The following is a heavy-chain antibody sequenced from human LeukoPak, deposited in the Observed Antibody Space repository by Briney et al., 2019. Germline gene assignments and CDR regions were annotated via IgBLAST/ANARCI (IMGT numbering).Heavy chain of an antibody. CDR3: ARGVHGDYYFDY. Sequence: PSETLSLTCAVYGGSFSGYYWSWIRQPPGKGLEWIGEINHSRSTNYNPSLKSRVTISVDTSKNQFSLKLSSVTAADTAVYYCARGVHGDYYFDYWGQGTLVTVSS. D-gene: IGHD4-17*01. J-gene: IGHJ4*02. CDR2: INHSRST. CDR1: GGSFSGYY. V-gene: IGHV4-34*01.